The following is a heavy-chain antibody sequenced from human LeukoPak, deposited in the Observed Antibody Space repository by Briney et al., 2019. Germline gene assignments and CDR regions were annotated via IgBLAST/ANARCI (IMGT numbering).Heavy chain of an antibody. CDR2: IIPIFGTA. CDR3: ASVWVPAAKNWFDP. D-gene: IGHD2-2*01. Sequence: SVKVSSKASGGTFSSYAISWVRQAPGQGLEWIGGIIPIFGTANYAQKLQGRVTITAVESTSTAYMELSSLRSEDTAVYYCASVWVPAAKNWFDPWGQGTLVTVSS. V-gene: IGHV1-69*13. J-gene: IGHJ5*02. CDR1: GGTFSSYA.